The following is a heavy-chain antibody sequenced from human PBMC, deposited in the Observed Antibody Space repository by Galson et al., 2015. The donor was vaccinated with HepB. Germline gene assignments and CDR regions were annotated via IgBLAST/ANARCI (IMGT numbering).Heavy chain of an antibody. V-gene: IGHV3-30*04. Sequence: SLRLSCAASGFTFSSYAMHWVRQAPGKGLEWVAVISYDGSNKYYADSVKGRFTISRDNSKNTLYLQMNSLRAEDTAVYYCARDSGDTAMVGWFDPWGQGTLVTVSS. CDR3: ARDSGDTAMVGWFDP. D-gene: IGHD5-18*01. CDR2: ISYDGSNK. J-gene: IGHJ5*02. CDR1: GFTFSSYA.